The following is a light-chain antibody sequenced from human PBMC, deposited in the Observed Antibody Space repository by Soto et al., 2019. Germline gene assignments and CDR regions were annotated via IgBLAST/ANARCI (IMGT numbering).Light chain of an antibody. CDR1: QSVSSN. CDR2: GAS. J-gene: IGKJ4*01. Sequence: EIVMTQSPATLSVSPGERATLSCRASQSVSSNLAWYQQKPGQAPRLLIHGASTRATGIPARFSGSGSGTEFTLTIGSLRSEEFAVYYCQQYNNWPLTFGGGTKVEI. V-gene: IGKV3-15*01. CDR3: QQYNNWPLT.